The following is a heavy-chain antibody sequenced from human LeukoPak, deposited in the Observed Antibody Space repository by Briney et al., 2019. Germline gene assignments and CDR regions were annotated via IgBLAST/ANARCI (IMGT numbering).Heavy chain of an antibody. J-gene: IGHJ6*02. V-gene: IGHV4-39*01. CDR3: ARHDTMIVVAHNYYYGMDV. D-gene: IGHD3-22*01. CDR1: GGSISSSSYY. Sequence: SETPSLTCTVSGGSISSSSYYWGWIRQPPGKGLEWIGSIYYSGSTYYNPSLKSRVTISVDTSKNQFSLKLSSVTAADTAVYYCARHDTMIVVAHNYYYGMDVWGQGTTVTVSS. CDR2: IYYSGST.